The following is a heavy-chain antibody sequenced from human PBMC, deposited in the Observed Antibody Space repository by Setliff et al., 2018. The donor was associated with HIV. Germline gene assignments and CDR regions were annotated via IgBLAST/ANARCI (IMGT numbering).Heavy chain of an antibody. CDR1: GYNFLSYG. D-gene: IGHD4-4*01. CDR3: AREPPSSNPTLQYAFDL. J-gene: IGHJ3*01. CDR2: ISAYKGNT. V-gene: IGHV1-18*04. Sequence: GASVKVSCKAAGYNFLSYGFSWVRQAPGQGFQWMGWISAYKGNTIYAQNLQGRVTMTTDTSTSTVYMELRSLTSDDTAVYFCAREPPSSNPTLQYAFDLWGQGTMVTVSS.